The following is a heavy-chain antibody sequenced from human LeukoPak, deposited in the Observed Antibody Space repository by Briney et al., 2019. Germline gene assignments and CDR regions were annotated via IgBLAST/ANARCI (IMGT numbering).Heavy chain of an antibody. CDR2: INEDGSEK. D-gene: IGHD3-16*02. CDR1: GFIFRNYW. V-gene: IGHV3-7*01. CDR3: ARGVIIRGRLDP. Sequence: PGGSLRLSCAASGFIFRNYWMSWVRQAPGKGLEWVANINEDGSEKYYVESVKGRFTISRDNAKNSLYLQMSSMRAEDTAVYCCARGVIIRGRLDPWGQGTLVTVSS. J-gene: IGHJ5*02.